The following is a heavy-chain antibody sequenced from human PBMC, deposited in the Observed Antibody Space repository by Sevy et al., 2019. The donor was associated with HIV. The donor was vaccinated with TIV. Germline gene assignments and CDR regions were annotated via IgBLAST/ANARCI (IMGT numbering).Heavy chain of an antibody. D-gene: IGHD3-22*01. J-gene: IGHJ3*02. CDR2: TYYRSKWYN. CDR1: GDSVSSNSAA. V-gene: IGHV6-1*01. CDR3: ARDGYDSSGYYLALNAFDI. Sequence: KQSQTLSLTCAISGDSVSSNSAAWNWIRQSPSRGLEWLGRTYYRSKWYNDYAVSVKSRITINPDTSKNQFSLQLNSVTPEDTAVYYCARDGYDSSGYYLALNAFDIWGQGTMVTVSS.